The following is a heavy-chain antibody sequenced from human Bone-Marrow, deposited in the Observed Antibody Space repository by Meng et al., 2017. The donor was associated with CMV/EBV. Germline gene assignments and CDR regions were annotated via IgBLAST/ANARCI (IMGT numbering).Heavy chain of an antibody. V-gene: IGHV4-39*07. CDR3: ARGTWELPSSNWFDP. D-gene: IGHD1-26*01. Sequence: SETLSLTCTVSGGSISSSSYYWGWIRQPPGKGLEWIGSIYYSGSTYYNPSLKSRVTISVDTSKNQFSLKLSSVTAADTAVYYCARGTWELPSSNWFDPWGQGNLVPVSS. CDR1: GGSISSSSYY. CDR2: IYYSGST. J-gene: IGHJ5*02.